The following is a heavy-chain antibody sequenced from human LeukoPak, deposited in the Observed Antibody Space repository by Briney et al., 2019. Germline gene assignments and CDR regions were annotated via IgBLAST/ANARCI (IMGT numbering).Heavy chain of an antibody. CDR3: AKDVGYSYGSNIDY. V-gene: IGHV3-9*01. CDR1: GFTFDDYA. Sequence: GGSLRLSCAASGFTFDDYAMHWVRQAPGKGLEWVSGISWNSGSIGYADSVKGRFTISRDNAKNSLYLQMNSLRAEDTALCYCAKDVGYSYGSNIDYWGQGTPVTVSS. J-gene: IGHJ4*02. D-gene: IGHD5-18*01. CDR2: ISWNSGSI.